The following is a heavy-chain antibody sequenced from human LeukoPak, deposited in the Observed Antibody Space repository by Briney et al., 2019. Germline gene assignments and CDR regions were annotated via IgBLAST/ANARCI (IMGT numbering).Heavy chain of an antibody. CDR3: ARDSSGYFHWFDP. J-gene: IGHJ5*02. D-gene: IGHD3-22*01. CDR1: GGSITSSTYY. Sequence: PSETLSLTCTVSGGSITSSTYYWGWIRQPPGKGLEWIGSIYYSGSTYYNPSLKSRVIISADTSKVQFSLTLSSVTAADTAVYYCARDSSGYFHWFDPWGQGTLVTVSS. CDR2: IYYSGST. V-gene: IGHV4-39*07.